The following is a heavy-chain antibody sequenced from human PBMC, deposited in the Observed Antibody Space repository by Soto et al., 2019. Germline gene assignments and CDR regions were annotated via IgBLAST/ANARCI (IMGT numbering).Heavy chain of an antibody. D-gene: IGHD5-12*01. CDR1: GFHFSTYR. CDR3: PRAAGYTHHSAF. Sequence: GGSLRLSCAASGFHFSTYRMSWVRRAPGKGLEWVSSITANSDYTYHADSLKGRFTISRDNAKSSLYLQMNNLRVDDTALYFCPRAAGYTHHSAFWGQGTQVTVPQ. V-gene: IGHV3-21*01. CDR2: ITANSDYT. J-gene: IGHJ4*02.